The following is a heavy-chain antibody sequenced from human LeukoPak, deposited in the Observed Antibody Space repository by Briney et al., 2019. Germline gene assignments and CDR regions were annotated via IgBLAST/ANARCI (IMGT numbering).Heavy chain of an antibody. D-gene: IGHD3-3*02. J-gene: IGHJ4*02. CDR1: GGSISSNSYY. V-gene: IGHV4-39*01. Sequence: PSETLSLTCTVSGGSISSNSYYWGWIPQPPGKGLEGIGSIYDSGSTYYNPSLKSRVTISVDTSKNQFPLKPSSVTAAHTAVYYCARLAFAAGPIWGQGTLVTVSS. CDR2: IYDSGST. CDR3: ARLAFAAGPI.